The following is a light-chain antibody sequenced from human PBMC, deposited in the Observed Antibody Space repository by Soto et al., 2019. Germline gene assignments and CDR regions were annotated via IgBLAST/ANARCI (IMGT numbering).Light chain of an antibody. CDR2: DAS. V-gene: IGKV3-11*01. CDR1: QSVRSY. CDR3: QQRSSWPDT. J-gene: IGKJ2*01. Sequence: EIVLTQSPATLSLSPGERATLSCRASQSVRSYLAWFQHKPGQAPRLLLYDASNRATGVPPRFSGSGSGTDFTLTISSLEPEDFAVYYCQQRSSWPDTFGQGTKVEI.